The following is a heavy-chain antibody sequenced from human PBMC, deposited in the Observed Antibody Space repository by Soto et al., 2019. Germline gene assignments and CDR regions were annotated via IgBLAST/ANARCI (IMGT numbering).Heavy chain of an antibody. V-gene: IGHV1-69*12. D-gene: IGHD3-22*01. CDR1: GGTLSNYG. J-gene: IGHJ6*02. CDR3: GRGDATKIVVTTYYGMDV. CDR2: IIPVFGTP. Sequence: QVQLVQSGAEVKKPGSSVKVSCKASGGTLSNYGISWVLQAPGQGLEWMGGIIPVFGTPNYSQKFQGRVTITADEYTTTVYMEVSSLTSEDTAVYYCGRGDATKIVVTTYYGMDVWGQGTTVTVSS.